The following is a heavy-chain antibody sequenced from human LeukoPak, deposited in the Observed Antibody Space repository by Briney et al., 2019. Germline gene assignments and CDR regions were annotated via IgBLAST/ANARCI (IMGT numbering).Heavy chain of an antibody. J-gene: IGHJ4*02. CDR1: RFTFSSYA. CDR2: ISYDGSNK. D-gene: IGHD3-22*01. V-gene: IGHV3-30*04. CDR3: ARVRITMIVVAPFDY. Sequence: SGGSLRLSCAASRFTFSSYAMHWVRQAPGKGLEWVAVISYDGSNKYYADSVKGRFTISRDNSKNTLYLQMNSLRAEDTAVYYCARVRITMIVVAPFDYWGQGTLVTVSS.